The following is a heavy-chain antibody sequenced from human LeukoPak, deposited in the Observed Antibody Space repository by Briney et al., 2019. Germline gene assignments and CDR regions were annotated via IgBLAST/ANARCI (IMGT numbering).Heavy chain of an antibody. D-gene: IGHD3-22*01. V-gene: IGHV4-59*11. CDR3: ARDDSSGYYFDY. Sequence: SETLSLTCTVSGGSISSHYWSWIRQPPRKGLEWIGYICYSGSTNYNPSLKSRVTISVDTSKNQFSLKLSSVTAADTAVYYCARDDSSGYYFDYWGQGTLVTVSS. CDR1: GGSISSHY. J-gene: IGHJ4*02. CDR2: ICYSGST.